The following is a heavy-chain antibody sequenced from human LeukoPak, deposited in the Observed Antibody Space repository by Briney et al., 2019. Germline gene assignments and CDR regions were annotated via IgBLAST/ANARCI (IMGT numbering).Heavy chain of an antibody. J-gene: IGHJ4*02. CDR3: ARDRVGSSWSEFDH. CDR1: GFTFSIYA. D-gene: IGHD6-13*01. Sequence: PGGSLRLSCAASGFTFSIYAMHCVRQAPGKGLEYVASISSNGVSTSYANSVKGRFTISRDNSKNTLYLQMGSLRGEDMAVYYCARDRVGSSWSEFDHWGQGTLVTVSS. CDR2: ISSNGVST. V-gene: IGHV3-64*01.